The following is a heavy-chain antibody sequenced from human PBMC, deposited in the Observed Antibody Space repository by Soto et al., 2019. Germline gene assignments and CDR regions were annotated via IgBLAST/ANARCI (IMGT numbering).Heavy chain of an antibody. CDR1: GSTFSSHW. D-gene: IGHD1-26*01. CDR2: INQDGFGK. CDR3: AKEHASGSYPY. J-gene: IGHJ4*02. V-gene: IGHV3-7*05. Sequence: EVQLVESGGGLVQPGGSLRLSCVISGSTFSSHWMTWVRQAPGKGLEWVASINQDGFGKHYVDSVKGRFTISRDSAKNSLYLQMDSLRAEDTAVYYCAKEHASGSYPYWGQGALVTVSS.